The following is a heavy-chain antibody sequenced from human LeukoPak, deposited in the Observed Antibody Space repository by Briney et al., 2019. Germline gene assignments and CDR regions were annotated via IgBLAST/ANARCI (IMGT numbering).Heavy chain of an antibody. CDR3: AKDNEICASSSCYSGYYAMDV. CDR1: GLSFVKSG. J-gene: IGHJ6*02. V-gene: IGHV3-30*18. Sequence: GRSLRLSCAASGLSFVKSGMHWVRQAPGKGLEWVALISYDGNNRHYADSVKGRFTISRDDSKSTMYLQIDSLRPEDTAVYYCAKDNEICASSSCYSGYYAMDVWGQGTTVIVSS. D-gene: IGHD2-2*01. CDR2: ISYDGNNR.